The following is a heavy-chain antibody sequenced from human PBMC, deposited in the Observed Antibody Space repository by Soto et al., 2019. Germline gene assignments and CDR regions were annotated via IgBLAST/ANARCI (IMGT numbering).Heavy chain of an antibody. V-gene: IGHV1-8*01. CDR2: MNPNSGNT. CDR1: GYTFTSYD. CDR3: ARERTGPSMTS. J-gene: IGHJ4*02. D-gene: IGHD1-1*01. Sequence: QVQLVQSGAEVKKPGASVKVSCKASGYTFTSYDINWVRQATVQGLEWMGWMNPNSGNTGNAQKFQGRVTMNRNTSISTTYMELSSLRYEDTAVYYCARERTGPSMTSWGQGTLVTVSS.